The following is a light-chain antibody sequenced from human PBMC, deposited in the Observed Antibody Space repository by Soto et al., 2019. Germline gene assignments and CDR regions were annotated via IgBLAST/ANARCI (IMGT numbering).Light chain of an antibody. Sequence: QSVLTQPRSVSGSPGQSVTISCTGTSSDIGGYDYVSWYQHYTGKAPKLMIYGVTKRPSGVPDSLTGSKSGDPGSLNISGLHASDDSDYFCSSYAGYYTVIFGGGTKLTVL. CDR3: SSYAGYYTVI. CDR2: GVT. CDR1: SSDIGGYDY. J-gene: IGLJ2*01. V-gene: IGLV2-11*01.